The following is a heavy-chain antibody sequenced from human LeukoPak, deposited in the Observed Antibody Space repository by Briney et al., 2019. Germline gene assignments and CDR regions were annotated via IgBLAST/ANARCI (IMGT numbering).Heavy chain of an antibody. D-gene: IGHD2-2*01. J-gene: IGHJ4*02. CDR3: AKDYCSSTSCDPHFDY. CDR1: GFTVSGNY. Sequence: PGGSLRLSCAASGFTVSGNYMSWVRQAPGKGLEWVSVIYSSDNTYYIDSVKGRFTISRDNSKNTLYLQMNSLRAEDTAVYYCAKDYCSSTSCDPHFDYWGQGTLVTVSS. V-gene: IGHV3-66*03. CDR2: IYSSDNT.